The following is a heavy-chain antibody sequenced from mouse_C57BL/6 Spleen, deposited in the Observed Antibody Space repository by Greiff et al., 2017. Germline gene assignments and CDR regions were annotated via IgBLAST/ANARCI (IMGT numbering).Heavy chain of an antibody. V-gene: IGHV7-3*01. CDR2: IRNKANGYTT. J-gene: IGHJ2*01. Sequence: EVKLMESGGGLVQPGGSLSLSCAASGFTFTDYYMSWVRQPPGKALEWLGFIRNKANGYTTEYSASVKGRFTISRDNSQSILYLQMNALRAEDSATYYCASLYGSSYYYFDYWGQGTTLTVSS. CDR1: GFTFTDYY. CDR3: ASLYGSSYYYFDY. D-gene: IGHD1-1*01.